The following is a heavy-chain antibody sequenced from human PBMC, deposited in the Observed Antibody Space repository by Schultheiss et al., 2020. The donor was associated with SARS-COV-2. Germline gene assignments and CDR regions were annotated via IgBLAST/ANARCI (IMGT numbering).Heavy chain of an antibody. D-gene: IGHD1-1*01. CDR2: ISYDGSNK. CDR3: ARDGGWGTVSYFDY. V-gene: IGHV3-30-3*01. J-gene: IGHJ4*02. CDR1: GFTFSDYY. Sequence: GGSLRLSCAASGFTFSDYYMNWIRQAPGKGLEWVAVISYDGSNKYYADSVKGRFTISRENSKNTLYLQMNSLRAEDTAVYYCARDGGWGTVSYFDYWGQGTLVTVSS.